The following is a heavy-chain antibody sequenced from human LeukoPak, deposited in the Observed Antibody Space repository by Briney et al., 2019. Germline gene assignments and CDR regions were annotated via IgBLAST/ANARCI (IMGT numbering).Heavy chain of an antibody. D-gene: IGHD6-19*01. CDR2: IIPIFGTA. CDR3: ARTPDPIAVAGIDFDY. V-gene: IGHV1-69*05. CDR1: GGTFSSYA. Sequence: GASVKVSCKASGGTFSSYAISWVRQAPGQGLEWMGRIIPIFGTANYAQKFQGRVTITTDESTSTAYMELSSLRSEDTAVYYCARTPDPIAVAGIDFDYWGQGTLVTVSS. J-gene: IGHJ4*02.